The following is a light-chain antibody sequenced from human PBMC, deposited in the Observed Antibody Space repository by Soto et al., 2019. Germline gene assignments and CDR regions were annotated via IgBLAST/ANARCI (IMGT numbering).Light chain of an antibody. CDR3: QQYNSYSPLT. Sequence: DIQMTQSPSTPSASVGDRVTITCRASQSISSWLACYQQKPGKAPTLLIYDASSLESGVPSRFSGSGSGTEFTLTISSLQPDDFATYYCQQYNSYSPLTFGGGTKVDIK. V-gene: IGKV1-5*01. J-gene: IGKJ4*01. CDR1: QSISSW. CDR2: DAS.